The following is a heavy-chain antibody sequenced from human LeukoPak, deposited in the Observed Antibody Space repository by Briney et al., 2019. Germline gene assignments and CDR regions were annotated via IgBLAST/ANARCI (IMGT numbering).Heavy chain of an antibody. CDR1: GFTFSSHW. V-gene: IGHV3-7*04. D-gene: IGHD4-17*01. CDR3: ARVGYGDSYGMDV. Sequence: GGSLRLSCAVSGFTFSSHWMAWVRQAPGKGPEWVANINEDGSVKYYVDSVMGRFSISRDNAKDLLYLQMNSLRAEDTAVYYCARVGYGDSYGMDVWGQGTTVTVSS. J-gene: IGHJ6*02. CDR2: INEDGSVK.